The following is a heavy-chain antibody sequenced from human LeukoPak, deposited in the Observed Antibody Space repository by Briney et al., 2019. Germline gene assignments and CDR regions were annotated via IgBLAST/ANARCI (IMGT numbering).Heavy chain of an antibody. CDR3: ARRVVVAASDYYMDV. D-gene: IGHD2-15*01. CDR1: GGSISSYY. V-gene: IGHV4-39*01. CDR2: IYYSGST. Sequence: SETLSLTCTVSGGSISSYYWSWIRQPPGKGLEWIGSIYYSGSTYYNPSLKSRVTISVDTSKNQFSLKLSSVTAADTAVYYCARRVVVAASDYYMDVWGKGTTVTVS. J-gene: IGHJ6*03.